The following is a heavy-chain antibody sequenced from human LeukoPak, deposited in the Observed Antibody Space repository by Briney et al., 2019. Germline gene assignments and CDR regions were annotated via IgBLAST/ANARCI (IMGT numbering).Heavy chain of an antibody. D-gene: IGHD3-10*01. CDR3: AKDGESYGSGSYYNGGYFDY. CDR1: GFTFDDYA. CDR2: ISWNSGSI. J-gene: IGHJ4*02. V-gene: IGHV3-9*01. Sequence: GGSLRLSCAASGFTFDDYAMHWVRQAPGKGLEWVSGISWNSGSIGYADSVKGRFTISRDNAKNSLYLQMNSLRAEDTALYYCAKDGESYGSGSYYNGGYFDYWGQGTLVTVSS.